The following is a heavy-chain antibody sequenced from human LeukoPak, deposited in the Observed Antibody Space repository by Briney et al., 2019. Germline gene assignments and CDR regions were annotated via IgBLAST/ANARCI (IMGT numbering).Heavy chain of an antibody. CDR2: ISYDGSNK. CDR3: ASQYDFWSGRFYYFDY. Sequence: PGRSLRLSCAASGFTFSSYAMHWVRQAPGKGLEWVAVISYDGSNKYYADSVKGRFTISRDNSKNTLYLQMNSLRAEDTAVYYCASQYDFWSGRFYYFDYWGQGTLVTVSS. V-gene: IGHV3-30-3*01. D-gene: IGHD3-3*01. CDR1: GFTFSSYA. J-gene: IGHJ4*02.